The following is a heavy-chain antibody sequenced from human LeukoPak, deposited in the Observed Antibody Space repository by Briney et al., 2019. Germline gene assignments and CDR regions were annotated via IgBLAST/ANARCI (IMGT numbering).Heavy chain of an antibody. J-gene: IGHJ4*02. CDR3: ARENHAKFDY. CDR2: INLDGTEK. CDR1: GFTFSNYW. D-gene: IGHD1-14*01. Sequence: GGSLRLSCVDSGFTFSNYWMGWVRQAPGKGLEWVANINLDGTEKYYVDSVKGRFTISRDNAKYSLYLQMNSLRAEDTAVYYCARENHAKFDYWGQGTLVTVPS. V-gene: IGHV3-7*04.